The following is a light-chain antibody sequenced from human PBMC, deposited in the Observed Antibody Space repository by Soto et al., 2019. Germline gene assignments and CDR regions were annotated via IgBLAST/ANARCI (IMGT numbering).Light chain of an antibody. Sequence: QSALTQPASVSGSPGQSITISCSGISNEVGSYYPVSWYQHHPGKAPELMIYEDIKRPSGISNRFSGSKSGNTASLTISGLQAEDDADYFCCSYAGRSTPYVFGTGTKGTVL. CDR1: SNEVGSYYP. V-gene: IGLV2-23*01. CDR2: EDI. CDR3: CSYAGRSTPYV. J-gene: IGLJ1*01.